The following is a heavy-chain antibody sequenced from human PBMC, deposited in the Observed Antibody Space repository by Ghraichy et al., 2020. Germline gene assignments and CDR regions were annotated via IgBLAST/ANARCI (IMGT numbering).Heavy chain of an antibody. D-gene: IGHD6-19*01. J-gene: IGHJ6*02. V-gene: IGHV3-48*02. CDR3: ARVAGSSGWWGGYGMDV. Sequence: AGSLRLSCAASGFTFSSYSMNWVRQAPGKGLEWVSYISSSSSTIYYADSVKGRFTISRDNAKNSLYLQMNSLRDEDTAVYYCARVAGSSGWWGGYGMDVWGQGTTVTVSS. CDR1: GFTFSSYS. CDR2: ISSSSSTI.